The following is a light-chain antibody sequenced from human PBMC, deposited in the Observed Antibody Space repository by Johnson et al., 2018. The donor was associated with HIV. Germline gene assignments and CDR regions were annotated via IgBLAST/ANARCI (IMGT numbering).Light chain of an antibody. CDR1: SSNIGINY. V-gene: IGLV1-51*01. J-gene: IGLJ1*01. CDR3: ETWDSRLSGYYV. CDR2: DND. Sequence: QSVFTQPPSVSAAPGQKVTISCSGSSSNIGINYVSWFQQLPGTAPKLLIYDNDKRPSGIPDRFSGSKSGTSATLVLTGLKTGDDADYYCETWDSRLSGYYVFGSGTRLTVL.